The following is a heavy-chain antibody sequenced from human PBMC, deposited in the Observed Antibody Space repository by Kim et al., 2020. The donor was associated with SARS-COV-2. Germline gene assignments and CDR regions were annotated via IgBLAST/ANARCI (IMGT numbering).Heavy chain of an antibody. CDR2: IYYSGST. CDR3: ARVTSGSYDAFDI. CDR1: GGTVSSGSFN. J-gene: IGHJ3*02. D-gene: IGHD1-26*01. V-gene: IGHV4-61*01. Sequence: SETLSLTCTVSGGTVSSGSFNWSWIRQPPGKGLEWIGYIYYSGSTNYNPSLKSRVTISVDTSKNQFSLKLSSVTAADTAVYYCARVTSGSYDAFDIWGQGKMVTVSS.